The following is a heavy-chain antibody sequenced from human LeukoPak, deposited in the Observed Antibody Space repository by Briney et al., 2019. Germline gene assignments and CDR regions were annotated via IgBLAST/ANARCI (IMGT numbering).Heavy chain of an antibody. V-gene: IGHV3-48*04. CDR3: ARDRDFGVVSGWFDP. CDR2: ISSSGSTI. CDR1: GFTFSNYG. J-gene: IGHJ5*02. Sequence: PGGSLRLSCVASGFTFSNYGMHWVRHAPGKGLEWVSYISSSGSTIYYADSVKGRFTISRDNAKNSLYLQMNSLRAEDTAVYYCARDRDFGVVSGWFDPWGQGTLVTVSS. D-gene: IGHD3-3*01.